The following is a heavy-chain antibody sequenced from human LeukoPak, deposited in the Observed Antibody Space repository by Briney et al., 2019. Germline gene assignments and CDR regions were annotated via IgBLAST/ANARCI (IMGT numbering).Heavy chain of an antibody. Sequence: SETLSLTCTVSGGSISSSSYYWGWIRQPPGKGLEWIGSIYYSGSPYYNPSLKSRVTISVDTSKKQFSLKLSSVTAADTAVYYCARDPWLRRAFDIWGQGTMVTVSS. D-gene: IGHD5-12*01. CDR1: GGSISSSSYY. J-gene: IGHJ3*02. CDR2: IYYSGSP. CDR3: ARDPWLRRAFDI. V-gene: IGHV4-39*02.